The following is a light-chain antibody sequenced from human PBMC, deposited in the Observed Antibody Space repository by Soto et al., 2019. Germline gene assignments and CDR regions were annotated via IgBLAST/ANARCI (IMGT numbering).Light chain of an antibody. CDR3: QQYGSSLLT. CDR2: DAS. V-gene: IGKV3-20*01. Sequence: EIVLTQSPDTLSLSPGERATLSCRASQSVRSNYLAWYQQKPGQAPRFLIYDASSRATGIPDRFSGSGSGTDFTLTISRLEPEDFAVYYCQQYGSSLLTFGGLTNVDIK. CDR1: QSVRSNY. J-gene: IGKJ4*01.